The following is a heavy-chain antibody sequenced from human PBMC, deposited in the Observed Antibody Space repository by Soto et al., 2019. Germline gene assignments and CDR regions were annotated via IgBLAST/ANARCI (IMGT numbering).Heavy chain of an antibody. Sequence: GGSLRLSCSASGFTFSNFWMSWVRQAPGKGLEWVANIKQHGSEKYYVDSVKGRFTISRDNAKNSLFLQMDSLRVEDTAVYYCARDQGDYGDWTVFDFWGQGALVTVSS. J-gene: IGHJ4*02. CDR3: ARDQGDYGDWTVFDF. V-gene: IGHV3-7*01. D-gene: IGHD4-17*01. CDR1: GFTFSNFW. CDR2: IKQHGSEK.